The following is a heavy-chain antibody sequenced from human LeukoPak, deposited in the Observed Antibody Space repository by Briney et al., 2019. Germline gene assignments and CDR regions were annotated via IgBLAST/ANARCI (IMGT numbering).Heavy chain of an antibody. J-gene: IGHJ4*02. CDR2: ISYDGSNK. CDR1: GFTFSHYA. D-gene: IGHD3-22*01. Sequence: GGSLRLSCAASGFTFSHYAMHWVRQAPGKGLEWVAVISYDGSNKYYADSVKGRFTISRDNSKNTLYLQMNSLRAEDTAVYYCARSYYYDSSGYPYYFDYWGQGTLVTVSS. CDR3: ARSYYYDSSGYPYYFDY. V-gene: IGHV3-30*04.